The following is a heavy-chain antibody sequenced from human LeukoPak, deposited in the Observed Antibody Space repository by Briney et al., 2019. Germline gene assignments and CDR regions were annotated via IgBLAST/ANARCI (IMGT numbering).Heavy chain of an antibody. CDR2: INPNSGGT. V-gene: IGHV1-2*02. J-gene: IGHJ3*02. Sequence: ASVKVSCKASGYTFTGYYMHWVRQAPGQGLEWMGWINPNSGGTNYAQKFQGRVTMTRDTSISTAYMELSRLRSDDTAVYYCARRRAGSYAFDIWGQGTMVTVSS. CDR1: GYTFTGYY. D-gene: IGHD2-15*01. CDR3: ARRRAGSYAFDI.